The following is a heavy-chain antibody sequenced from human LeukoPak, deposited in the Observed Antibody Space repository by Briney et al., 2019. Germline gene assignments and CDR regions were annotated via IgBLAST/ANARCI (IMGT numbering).Heavy chain of an antibody. Sequence: PSETLSLTCAVYGGSFSGYYWSWIRQPPGKGLEWIGEINHSGSTNYNPSLKSRVTISVDTPKNQFSLKLSSVTAADTAVYYCARGSDYYGSGSYRYYFDYWGLGTLVTVSS. CDR3: ARGSDYYGSGSYRYYFDY. J-gene: IGHJ4*02. D-gene: IGHD3-10*01. CDR1: GGSFSGYY. V-gene: IGHV4-34*01. CDR2: INHSGST.